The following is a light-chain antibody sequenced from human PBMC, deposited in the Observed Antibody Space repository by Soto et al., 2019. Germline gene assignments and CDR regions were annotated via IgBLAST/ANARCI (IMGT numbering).Light chain of an antibody. CDR3: QTWGTGYAV. Sequence: QSVLTQSPSASASLGASVKLTFTLSSGHSTYTIAWHQQQPEKGPRYLMNINSDGSHTKGDGIPDRFSGSSSGAERYLTISSLQSEDEADYSCQTWGTGYAVFGGGTQLTVL. CDR2: INSDGSH. CDR1: SGHSTYT. V-gene: IGLV4-69*01. J-gene: IGLJ7*01.